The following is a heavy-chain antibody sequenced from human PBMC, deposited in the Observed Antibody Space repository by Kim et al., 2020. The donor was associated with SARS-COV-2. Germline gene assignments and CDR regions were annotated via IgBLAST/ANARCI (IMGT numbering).Heavy chain of an antibody. D-gene: IGHD6-6*01. CDR1: GGSISGNS. CDR3: ARSLVSSSGWPDYFDY. J-gene: IGHJ4*02. CDR2: MHSTGHT. Sequence: SETLSLTCNVSGGSISGNSWSWIRQPPGKGLEWIGYMHSTGHTSHNPSLKSRVAIFIDTSKNQFSLRLKYVTAADTALYFCARSLVSSSGWPDYFDYWGQGILVTVSS. V-gene: IGHV4-4*08.